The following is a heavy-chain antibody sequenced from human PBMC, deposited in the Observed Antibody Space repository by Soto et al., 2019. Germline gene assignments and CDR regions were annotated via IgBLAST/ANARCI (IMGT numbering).Heavy chain of an antibody. Sequence: GGSLILSCAASGFTFSSYGMHWVLQAPGKGLEWVAVISYDGSNKYYADSVKGRFTISRDNSKNTLYLQMNSLRAEDTAVYYCAKDRSIAAAGRNYYGMDVLGQGITVTVSS. D-gene: IGHD6-13*01. J-gene: IGHJ6*02. CDR2: ISYDGSNK. CDR1: GFTFSSYG. V-gene: IGHV3-30*18. CDR3: AKDRSIAAAGRNYYGMDV.